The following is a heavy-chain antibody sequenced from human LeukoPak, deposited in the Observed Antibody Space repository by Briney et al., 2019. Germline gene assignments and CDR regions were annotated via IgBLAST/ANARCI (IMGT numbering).Heavy chain of an antibody. Sequence: SVKVSCKASGYTFSNYTIHWVRQAPGQGLEWMGGIIPIFGTANYAQKFQGRVTITADESTSTAYMELSSLRSEDTAVYYCARDGDTAMVSFDYWGQGTLVTVSS. CDR3: ARDGDTAMVSFDY. V-gene: IGHV1-69*13. CDR2: IIPIFGTA. CDR1: GYTFSNYT. J-gene: IGHJ4*02. D-gene: IGHD5-18*01.